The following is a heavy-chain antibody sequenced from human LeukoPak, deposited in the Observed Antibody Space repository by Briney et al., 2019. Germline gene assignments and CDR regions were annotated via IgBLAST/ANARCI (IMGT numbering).Heavy chain of an antibody. CDR3: ARDPIAVAGPFDY. J-gene: IGHJ4*02. D-gene: IGHD6-19*01. CDR1: GGTFSSYA. Sequence: ASVKVSYKASGGTFSSYAISWVRQAPGQGLEWMGGIIPIFGTANYAQKFQGRVTITADESTSTAYMELSSLRSEDTAVYYCARDPIAVAGPFDYWGQGTLVTVSS. CDR2: IIPIFGTA. V-gene: IGHV1-69*13.